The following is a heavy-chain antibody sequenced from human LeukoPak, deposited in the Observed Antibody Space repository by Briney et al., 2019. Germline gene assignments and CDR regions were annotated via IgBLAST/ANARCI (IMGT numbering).Heavy chain of an antibody. CDR2: ISPYNGNT. Sequence: ASVKVSCKASGYTFTTYGISWVRQAPGQGLEWMGWISPYNGNTKYAQKVQGRVTMTTDTSTSTAYMELRSLRSDDTAVYYCARDQTQIWFGEGLWYFDYWGQGTLVTVSS. CDR1: GYTFTTYG. J-gene: IGHJ4*02. CDR3: ARDQTQIWFGEGLWYFDY. D-gene: IGHD3-10*01. V-gene: IGHV1-18*01.